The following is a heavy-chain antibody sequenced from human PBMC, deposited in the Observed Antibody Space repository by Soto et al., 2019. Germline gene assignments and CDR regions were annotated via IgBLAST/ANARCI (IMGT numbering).Heavy chain of an antibody. V-gene: IGHV3-23*01. CDR1: GFTFNDYA. CDR3: AKDCRRLAVTGSAFDS. J-gene: IGHJ4*02. CDR2: ISGSGGHS. Sequence: EVQLLESGGGFVQPGGSLRLSCAASGFTFNDYAMAWVRQAPGQGLEWVSSISGSGGHSSYVDSVRGRFTISRDNVNNILSLDMSDLRAEDTALYYCAKDCRRLAVTGSAFDSWGQGDLVTVSS. D-gene: IGHD6-19*01.